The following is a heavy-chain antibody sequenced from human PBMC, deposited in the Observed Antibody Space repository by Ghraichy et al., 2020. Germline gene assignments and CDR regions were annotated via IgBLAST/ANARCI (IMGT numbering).Heavy chain of an antibody. D-gene: IGHD6-6*01. J-gene: IGHJ4*02. CDR3: ARPSSSKAFDY. CDR2: VSTYNGNT. V-gene: IGHV1-18*01. Sequence: ASVKVSCKASGYTFSNYGLSWVRQAPGQGLEWMGWVSTYNGNTNYAQKLQGRVTMTTDTSTSTAYMELRSLRSDDTAVYYCARPSSSKAFDYWGQGTLVTVSS. CDR1: GYTFSNYG.